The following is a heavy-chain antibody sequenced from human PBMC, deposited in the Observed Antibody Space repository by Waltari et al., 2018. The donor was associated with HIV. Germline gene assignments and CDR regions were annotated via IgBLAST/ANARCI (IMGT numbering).Heavy chain of an antibody. CDR2: IYQSGST. D-gene: IGHD3-9*01. V-gene: IGHV4-38-2*02. J-gene: IGHJ6*02. CDR3: ARERGGYDILTGYWEVDV. Sequence: QVQLPESGPGLVKPSETLSLTCAVSDYSLRCGYYWGWIRQPPGKGLEWIGSIYQSGSTYYNPSLKSRGTISVDTSKNQFSLKLSSVTAADTAVYYCARERGGYDILTGYWEVDVWGQGTTVTVSS. CDR1: DYSLRCGYY.